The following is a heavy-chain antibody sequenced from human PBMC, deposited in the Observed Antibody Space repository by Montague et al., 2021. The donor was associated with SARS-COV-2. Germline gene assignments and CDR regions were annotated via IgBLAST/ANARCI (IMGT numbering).Heavy chain of an antibody. CDR1: GGSFSGYY. Sequence: SETLSLTCAVYGGSFSGYYWNWIRQPPGKGLEWIGEINHSGSANYNPSLKRRVTISVDTSKNQFSLKLNSVTAADTAVYYCARLGEGVVPAPILGIGPFYYYFYMDVWGKGATVTVSS. J-gene: IGHJ6*03. V-gene: IGHV4-34*01. CDR3: ARLGEGVVPAPILGIGPFYYYFYMDV. D-gene: IGHD2-2*02. CDR2: INHSGSA.